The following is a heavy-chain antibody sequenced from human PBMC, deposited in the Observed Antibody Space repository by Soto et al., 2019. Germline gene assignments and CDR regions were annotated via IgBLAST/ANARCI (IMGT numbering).Heavy chain of an antibody. V-gene: IGHV1-18*01. CDR3: ASIIAAADQRDCYGMDV. J-gene: IGHJ6*02. D-gene: IGHD6-13*01. CDR1: VYTFTSYG. Sequence: ASVTVSCTASVYTFTSYGISCVRQAPGQGLEWMGWISAYNGNTNYAQRLQGRVTMTTDTSTSTAYMELRSLRSDDTAVYYCASIIAAADQRDCYGMDVWGQGTTVTVSS. CDR2: ISAYNGNT.